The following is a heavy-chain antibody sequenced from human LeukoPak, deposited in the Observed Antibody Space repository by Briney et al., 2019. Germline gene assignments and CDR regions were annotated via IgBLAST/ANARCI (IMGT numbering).Heavy chain of an antibody. V-gene: IGHV4-4*07. CDR1: GGSISSYY. CDR3: ARHLYSSSLYSPFDH. CDR2: IYTSGST. Sequence: SETLSLTCTVSGGSISSYYWSWIRQPAGKGVEWIGRIYTSGSTNYNPSLKSRVTMSVDTSKNQFSLKLSSVTAADTAVYYCARHLYSSSLYSPFDHWGQGTLVTVSS. D-gene: IGHD6-13*01. J-gene: IGHJ5*02.